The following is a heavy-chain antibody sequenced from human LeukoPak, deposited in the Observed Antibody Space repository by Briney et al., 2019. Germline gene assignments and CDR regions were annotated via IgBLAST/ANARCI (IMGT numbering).Heavy chain of an antibody. CDR3: ARRNYDNSRVKVDY. J-gene: IGHJ4*02. CDR1: GYSSTSYR. V-gene: IGHV5-51*01. D-gene: IGHD3-22*01. Sequence: GESLKISCKGSGYSSTSYRIGWVRELPAKGLKRMRIINPIDSDTRSSPSCQGQVTISADNSISTAYLQWSNLKASDTAMYYCARRNYDNSRVKVDYWGQGTLVTVSS. CDR2: INPIDSDT.